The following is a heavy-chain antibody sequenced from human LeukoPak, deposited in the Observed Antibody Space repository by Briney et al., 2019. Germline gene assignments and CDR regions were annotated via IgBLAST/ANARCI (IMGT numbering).Heavy chain of an antibody. CDR3: ASAHSSSWYPLDY. V-gene: IGHV4-34*01. CDR2: INHSGST. D-gene: IGHD6-13*01. J-gene: IGHJ4*02. Sequence: PSGTLSLTCAVYGGSFSGYYWSWIRQPPGKGLEWIGEINHSGSTNYNPSLKSRVTISVDTSKNQFSLKLSSVTAADTAVYYCASAHSSSWYPLDYWGQGTLVTVSS. CDR1: GGSFSGYY.